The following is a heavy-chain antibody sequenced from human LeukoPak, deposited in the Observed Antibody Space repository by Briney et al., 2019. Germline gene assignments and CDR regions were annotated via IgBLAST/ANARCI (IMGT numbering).Heavy chain of an antibody. D-gene: IGHD5-12*01. CDR3: ANRVVATSASDY. J-gene: IGHJ4*02. V-gene: IGHV3-23*01. Sequence: HPGGSLRLSCAASGFTFSSYGMSWVRQAPGKGLEWVSAISGSGGSTYYADSVKGRFTISRDNSKNTLYLQMNSLRAEDAAVYYCANRVVATSASDYWGQGTLVTVSS. CDR1: GFTFSSYG. CDR2: ISGSGGST.